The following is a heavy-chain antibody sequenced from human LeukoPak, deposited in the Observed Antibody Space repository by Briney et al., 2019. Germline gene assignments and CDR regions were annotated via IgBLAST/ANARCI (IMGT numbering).Heavy chain of an antibody. CDR1: GFTFSSYG. D-gene: IGHD3-10*01. Sequence: QPGRSLRLSCAASGFTFSSYGMHWVRQAPGKGLEWVAVIWYDGSNKYYADSVKGRFTISRDNSKNTLYLQMNSLRAEDTAVYYCARDRQPYYYGSGSYYPYYYGMDVWGQGTTVTVSS. J-gene: IGHJ6*02. CDR3: ARDRQPYYYGSGSYYPYYYGMDV. CDR2: IWYDGSNK. V-gene: IGHV3-33*08.